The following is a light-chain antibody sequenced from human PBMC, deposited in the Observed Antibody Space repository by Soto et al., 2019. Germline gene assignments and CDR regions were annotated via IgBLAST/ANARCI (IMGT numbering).Light chain of an antibody. Sequence: PGQRVTISCSGSNSNIGTNTVNWYQQLPGTAPRLLIYTNNQRPSGVPQRFSGSKTGTSASLAIGGLQSEDGADYYCAAWDDSLCAYVFGTGTKVTVL. CDR1: NSNIGTNT. CDR3: AAWDDSLCAYV. V-gene: IGLV1-44*01. J-gene: IGLJ1*01. CDR2: TNN.